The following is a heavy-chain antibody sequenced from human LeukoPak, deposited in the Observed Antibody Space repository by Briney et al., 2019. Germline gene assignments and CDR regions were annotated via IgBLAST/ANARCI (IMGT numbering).Heavy chain of an antibody. D-gene: IGHD4-17*01. CDR2: ISGSGGST. J-gene: IGHJ4*02. CDR1: GFTFSSYA. V-gene: IGHV3-23*01. CDR3: AKVGKYGDYGDY. Sequence: PGGSLRLSCAASGFTFSSYAMSWVRQAPGKGLEWVSAISGSGGSTYYADSVKGRFTISRDNSKNTLYLQMNSLRAEDTAAYYCAKVGKYGDYGDYWGQGTLVTVSS.